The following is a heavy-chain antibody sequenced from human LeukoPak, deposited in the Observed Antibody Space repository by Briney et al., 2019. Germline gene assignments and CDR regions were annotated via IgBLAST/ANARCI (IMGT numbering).Heavy chain of an antibody. V-gene: IGHV4-34*01. J-gene: IGHJ5*02. CDR1: AGSFSGYY. D-gene: IGHD3-10*01. CDR3: ARGQGLLWFGDNWFDP. Sequence: SETLSLTCAVYAGSFSGYYWSWIRQPPGKGLEWIGEINHSGSTNYNPSLKSRVTISVDTSKNQFSLKLSSVTAADTAVYYCARGQGLLWFGDNWFDPWGQGTLVTVSS. CDR2: INHSGST.